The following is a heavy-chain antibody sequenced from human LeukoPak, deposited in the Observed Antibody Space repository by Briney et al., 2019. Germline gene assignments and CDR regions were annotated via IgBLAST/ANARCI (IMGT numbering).Heavy chain of an antibody. V-gene: IGHV3-21*04. D-gene: IGHD6-13*01. J-gene: IGHJ4*02. CDR3: AKDSSSWYYFDY. CDR2: ISSSSSYI. CDR1: GFTFSSYS. Sequence: GSLRLSCAASGFTFSSYSMNWVRQAPGKGLEWVSSISSSSSYIYYADSVKGRFTISRDNAKNSLYLQMNSLRAEDTAVYYCAKDSSSWYYFDYWGQGTLVTVSS.